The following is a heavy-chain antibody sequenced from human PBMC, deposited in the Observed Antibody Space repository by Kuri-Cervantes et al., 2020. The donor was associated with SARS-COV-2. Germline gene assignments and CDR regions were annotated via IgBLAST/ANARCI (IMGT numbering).Heavy chain of an antibody. D-gene: IGHD1-26*01. V-gene: IGHV3-30*04. Sequence: LSLTCAASGFTFSSYAMHWVRQAPGKGLEWVAVISYDGRNKYYADSVKGRFTISRDNSKNTLYLKMNSLRAEDTAVYYCARDREWELLHAGAFDIWGQGTMVTVSS. CDR1: GFTFSSYA. J-gene: IGHJ3*02. CDR3: ARDREWELLHAGAFDI. CDR2: ISYDGRNK.